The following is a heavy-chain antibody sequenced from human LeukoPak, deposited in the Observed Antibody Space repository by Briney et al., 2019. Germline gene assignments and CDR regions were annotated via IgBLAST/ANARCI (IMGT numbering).Heavy chain of an antibody. Sequence: ASVKVSCKASGYTFTGYYMHWVRQAPGQGLEWMGWINPNSGGTNYAQKFQGRVTMTRDTSTSTVYMELSSLRSEDTAVYYCARTPDFWSGYFDYWGQGTLVTVSS. V-gene: IGHV1-2*02. CDR1: GYTFTGYY. CDR2: INPNSGGT. J-gene: IGHJ4*02. CDR3: ARTPDFWSGYFDY. D-gene: IGHD3-3*01.